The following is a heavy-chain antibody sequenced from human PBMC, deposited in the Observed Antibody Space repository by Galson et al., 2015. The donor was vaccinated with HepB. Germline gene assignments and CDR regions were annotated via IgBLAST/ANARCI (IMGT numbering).Heavy chain of an antibody. Sequence: SLRLSCAASGFTVSSNYMSWVRQAPGKGLEWVSVIYSGGSTYYADSVKGRFTISRDNSKNTLYLQMNSLRAEDTAVYYCARERARRWFDPWGQGTLVTVSS. J-gene: IGHJ5*02. CDR3: ARERARRWFDP. D-gene: IGHD1-14*01. CDR2: IYSGGST. V-gene: IGHV3-53*01. CDR1: GFTVSSNY.